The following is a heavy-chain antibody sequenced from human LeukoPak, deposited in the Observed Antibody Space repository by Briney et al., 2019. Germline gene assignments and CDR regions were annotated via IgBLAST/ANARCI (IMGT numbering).Heavy chain of an antibody. CDR2: IIPIFGTA. Sequence: SVKVSCKASGGTFSSYAISWVRQAPGQGLEWMGGIIPIFGTANYAQKFQGRVTITADESTRTAYMELSSLRSEDTAVYYCARDSGGSSNSYYYYYYMDVWGKGTTVTISS. V-gene: IGHV1-69*13. CDR3: ARDSGGSSNSYYYYYYMDV. CDR1: GGTFSSYA. J-gene: IGHJ6*03. D-gene: IGHD1-26*01.